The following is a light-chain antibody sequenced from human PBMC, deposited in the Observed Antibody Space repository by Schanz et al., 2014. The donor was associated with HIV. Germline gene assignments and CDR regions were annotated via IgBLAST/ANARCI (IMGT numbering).Light chain of an antibody. CDR1: RSNIGAGHD. J-gene: IGLJ3*02. CDR2: DNN. Sequence: QSVLTQPPSASGAPGQRVTISCTGSRSNIGAGHDVHWYQQLPGTAPKVLIYDNNKRFSGIPDRFSGSKSGTSATLGIAGLQAEDEADYYCQSYDSSLTGWVFGGGTKVTVL. CDR3: QSYDSSLTGWV. V-gene: IGLV1-40*01.